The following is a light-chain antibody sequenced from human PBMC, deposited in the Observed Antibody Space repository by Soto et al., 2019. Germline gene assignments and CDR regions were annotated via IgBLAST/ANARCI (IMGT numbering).Light chain of an antibody. V-gene: IGKV3-11*01. CDR2: DAS. J-gene: IGKJ4*01. CDR3: QQFSSYPLT. Sequence: EIVLTQSPGTLSLSPGERATLSCRASQSVSSYLAWYQQKPGQAPRLLIYDASNRATGIPARFSGSGSGTDFTLTISRLEAEDFAVYYCQQFSSYPLTFGGGTKVDIK. CDR1: QSVSSY.